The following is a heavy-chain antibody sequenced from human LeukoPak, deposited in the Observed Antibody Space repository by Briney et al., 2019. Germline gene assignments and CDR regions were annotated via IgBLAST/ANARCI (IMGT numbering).Heavy chain of an antibody. Sequence: ASVKVSCKASGYTFTGYYMHWVRQAPGQGLEWMGWINPNSGGTNYAQKFQGRVTMTRDTSISTAYKELSRLRSDDTAVYYCARDYVGVVAATRYYYGMDVWGQGTTVTVSS. CDR3: ARDYVGVVAATRYYYGMDV. J-gene: IGHJ6*02. CDR1: GYTFTGYY. D-gene: IGHD2-15*01. CDR2: INPNSGGT. V-gene: IGHV1-2*02.